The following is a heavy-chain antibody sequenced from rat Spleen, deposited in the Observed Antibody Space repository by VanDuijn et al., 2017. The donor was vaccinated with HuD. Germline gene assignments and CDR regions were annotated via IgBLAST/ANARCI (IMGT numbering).Heavy chain of an antibody. J-gene: IGHJ3*01. D-gene: IGHD1-6*01. V-gene: IGHV3-3*01. CDR1: GYSIISSFG. CDR2: MSGAGIT. CDR3: TTYSDYATSPFAY. Sequence: EVQLQESGPGLVKPSQSLSLTCSVTGYSIISSFGWNWIRMFPGNKLEWMGYMSGAGITNYNPSLKSRISISRDTSKNQFFLQVNSVATEDTATYYCTTYSDYATSPFAYWGRGALVTVSS.